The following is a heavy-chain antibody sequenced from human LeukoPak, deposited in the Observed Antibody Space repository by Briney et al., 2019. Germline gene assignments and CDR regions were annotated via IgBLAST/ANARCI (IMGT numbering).Heavy chain of an antibody. J-gene: IGHJ6*03. V-gene: IGHV3-7*01. CDR1: GFTFSSYW. CDR3: ARVAVIYYYYMEV. Sequence: GGSLRLSCAASGFTFSSYWMSWVRQAPGKGLEWVANIKQDGSEKYYVDSVKGRFTISRDNAKHSLFLQMNSLRAEDTAVYYCARVAVIYYYYMEVWGKGTTVTVSS. D-gene: IGHD2/OR15-2a*01. CDR2: IKQDGSEK.